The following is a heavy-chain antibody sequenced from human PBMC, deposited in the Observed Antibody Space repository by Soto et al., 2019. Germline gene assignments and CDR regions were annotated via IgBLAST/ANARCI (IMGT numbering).Heavy chain of an antibody. CDR1: GYTFTSYG. Sequence: ASVKVSCKASGYTFTSYGISWVRQAPGQGLEWMGWISAYNGNTNYAQKLQGRVTMTTDTSTSTAYMELRSLRSDDTAVYYCARWPITMIVVVISPYDMDVWGQGTTVTVSS. CDR2: ISAYNGNT. J-gene: IGHJ6*02. D-gene: IGHD3-22*01. CDR3: ARWPITMIVVVISPYDMDV. V-gene: IGHV1-18*01.